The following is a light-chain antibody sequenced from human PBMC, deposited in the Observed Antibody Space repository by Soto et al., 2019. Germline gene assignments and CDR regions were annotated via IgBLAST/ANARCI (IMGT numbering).Light chain of an antibody. V-gene: IGKV3-15*01. Sequence: EIVMTQSPATLSVSPGERGTLSCRASQSVSSNLAWYQQKPGQAPRLLIYGASTRATGIPARFSGSGSGTEFTLTISSLQSEDFAVYYCQQYTNWWTFGQGTKV. CDR3: QQYTNWWT. CDR2: GAS. CDR1: QSVSSN. J-gene: IGKJ1*01.